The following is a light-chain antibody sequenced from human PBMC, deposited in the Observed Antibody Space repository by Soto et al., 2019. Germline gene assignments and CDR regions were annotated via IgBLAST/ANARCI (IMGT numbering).Light chain of an antibody. CDR3: QQYGSSPQT. Sequence: EIVLTQPPGTLSLSPGERATLSCRASQSVSSSYLAWYQQKPGQAPRLLIYDGSTRATGIPDRFSGSGSGTDFTLTISRLEPEDFAVYYCQQYGSSPQTFGQGTRLEIK. J-gene: IGKJ5*01. CDR1: QSVSSSY. V-gene: IGKV3-20*01. CDR2: DGS.